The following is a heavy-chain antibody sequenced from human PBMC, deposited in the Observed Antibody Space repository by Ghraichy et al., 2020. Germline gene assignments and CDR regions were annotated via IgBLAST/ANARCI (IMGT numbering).Heavy chain of an antibody. Sequence: SETLSLTCKVSGDSINDGVHSWNWIRQSPGQGLEWIGYSYHTGTSDYNPSLKSRVTITVERYTNQFSLRLASVTAADTAVYYCARKYITSSYFDPWGQGIQVTVSS. D-gene: IGHD1-1*01. CDR2: SYHTGTS. CDR3: ARKYITSSYFDP. CDR1: GDSINDGVHS. J-gene: IGHJ5*02. V-gene: IGHV4-30-2*06.